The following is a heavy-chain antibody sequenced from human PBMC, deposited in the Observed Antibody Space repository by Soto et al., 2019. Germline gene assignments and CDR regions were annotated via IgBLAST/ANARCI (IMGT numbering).Heavy chain of an antibody. J-gene: IGHJ5*02. V-gene: IGHV3-64D*06. CDR1: GFTFSEYS. CDR2: ISSDGDIT. D-gene: IGHD3-9*01. Sequence: PGGSLRLSCSASGFTFSEYSMHWVRQAPGKGLQYVSTISSDGDITYYADSVKGRFTISRDNSKNTLYLQMNSLRPEDTAVYYCVKVSTFYDILTGYYSTNFFDPWGQGTPVTVS. CDR3: VKVSTFYDILTGYYSTNFFDP.